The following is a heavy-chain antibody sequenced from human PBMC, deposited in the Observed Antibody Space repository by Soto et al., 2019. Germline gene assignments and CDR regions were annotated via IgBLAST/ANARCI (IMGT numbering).Heavy chain of an antibody. CDR1: GGSISSSSYY. Sequence: PSETLSLTCTVSGGSISSSSYYWGWVRQPPGKGLEWIGSIYYSGSTYYNPSLKSRVTISVDTSKNQFSLKLSSVTAADTAVYYCARQLMFLELFVYYSYGMDVWGKGTSVTVSS. CDR2: IYYSGST. V-gene: IGHV4-39*01. CDR3: ARQLMFLELFVYYSYGMDV. D-gene: IGHD3-3*01. J-gene: IGHJ6*04.